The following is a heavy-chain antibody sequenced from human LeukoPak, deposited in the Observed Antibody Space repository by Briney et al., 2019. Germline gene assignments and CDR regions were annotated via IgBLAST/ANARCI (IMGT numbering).Heavy chain of an antibody. CDR3: ARDPGIAAAGRGRFDY. V-gene: IGHV1-18*01. CDR1: GYTFTIYG. J-gene: IGHJ4*02. D-gene: IGHD6-13*01. Sequence: ASVKVSCKASGYTFTIYGISWVRQAPGQGLEWMGWISAYNGNTNYAQKLQGRATMTTDTSTSTAYMELRSLRSDDTAVYYCARDPGIAAAGRGRFDYWGQGTLVTVSS. CDR2: ISAYNGNT.